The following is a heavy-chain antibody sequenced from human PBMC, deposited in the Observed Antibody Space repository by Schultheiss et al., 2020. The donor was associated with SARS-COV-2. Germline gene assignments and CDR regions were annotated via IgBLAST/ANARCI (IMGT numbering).Heavy chain of an antibody. V-gene: IGHV4/OR15-8*02. CDR2: IYHNENT. CDR3: ARRKNYYDGSGYQYYFDY. J-gene: IGHJ4*02. CDR1: GGSISTTNW. Sequence: SETLSLTCAVSGGSISTTNWWGWVLQPPGRGLEWIGDIYHNENTNYNPSLKSRVTMSVEKSKNQFSLRLSSVTAADTAVYYCARRKNYYDGSGYQYYFDYWGQGTLVTVSS. D-gene: IGHD3-22*01.